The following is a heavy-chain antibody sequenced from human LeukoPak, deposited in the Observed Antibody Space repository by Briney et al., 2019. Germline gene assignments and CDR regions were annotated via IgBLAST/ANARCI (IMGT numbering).Heavy chain of an antibody. Sequence: GGSLRLSCAASGFTFSSYAMHWVRQAPGKGLEWVAVISYDGSNKYYADSVKGRFTISRDSSKNTLYLQMNSLRGEDTAVYYCAKELGHTLPFDCWGQGTLVTVSS. V-gene: IGHV3-30-3*01. CDR2: ISYDGSNK. CDR1: GFTFSSYA. D-gene: IGHD2-2*02. CDR3: AKELGHTLPFDC. J-gene: IGHJ4*02.